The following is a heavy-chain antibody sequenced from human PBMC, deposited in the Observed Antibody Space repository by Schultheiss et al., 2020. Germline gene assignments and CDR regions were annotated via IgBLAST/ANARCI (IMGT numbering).Heavy chain of an antibody. D-gene: IGHD3-16*01. Sequence: SATLSLTCTVSGGSISSYYWGWIRQPPGKGLEWIAYIYYSGTTNYNPSLKSRVAISVDTSKNQFSLKLTSVTAADTAVYYCARHPWGVGMDVWGRGTTVTGSS. J-gene: IGHJ6*02. CDR2: IYYSGTT. CDR1: GGSISSYY. V-gene: IGHV4-59*08. CDR3: ARHPWGVGMDV.